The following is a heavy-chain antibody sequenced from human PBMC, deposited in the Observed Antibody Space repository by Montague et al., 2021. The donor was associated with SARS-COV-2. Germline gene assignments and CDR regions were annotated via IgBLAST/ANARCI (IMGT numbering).Heavy chain of an antibody. J-gene: IGHJ4*02. V-gene: IGHV6-1*01. CDR1: GDSVSSNIAT. CDR2: TYHRSKWYN. D-gene: IGHD2-2*01. CDR3: ARIPVGSKYYFDF. Sequence: CAISGDSVSSNIATRNWVRQSPAIDLEWLGRTYHRSKWYNDYAESVKSRITIDPDTSKHQFSLHLNSVTPEDTAVYYCARIPVGSKYYFDFWGQGTLVTVSS.